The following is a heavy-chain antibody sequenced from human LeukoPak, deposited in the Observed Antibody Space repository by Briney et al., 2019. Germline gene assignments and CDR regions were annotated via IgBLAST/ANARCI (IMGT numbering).Heavy chain of an antibody. CDR3: ATALGYCSSTSCYDGNY. J-gene: IGHJ4*02. CDR2: MNPNSGNT. D-gene: IGHD2-2*01. CDR1: GYTFTSYD. V-gene: IGHV1-8*01. Sequence: ASVKVSCKASGYTFTSYDINWVRQATGQGLEWMGWMNPNSGNTGYAQKFQGRVTMTRNTSISTAYMELSSLRSEDTAVYYCATALGYCSSTSCYDGNYWGQGTLVTVSS.